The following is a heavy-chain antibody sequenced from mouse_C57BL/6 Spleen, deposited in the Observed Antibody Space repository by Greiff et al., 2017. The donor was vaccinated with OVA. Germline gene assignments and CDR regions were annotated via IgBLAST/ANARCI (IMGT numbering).Heavy chain of an antibody. V-gene: IGHV1-52*01. CDR2: IDPSDSET. D-gene: IGHD1-1*01. Sequence: QVQLQQPGAELVRPGSSVKLSCKASGYTFTSYWMHWVKQRPIQGLEWIGNIDPSDSETHYNQKFTDKATLTVDKSSSTAYMQLSSLTSEDSAVYYCARRTTVVPYWYFDVWGTGTTVTVSS. CDR3: ARRTTVVPYWYFDV. CDR1: GYTFTSYW. J-gene: IGHJ1*03.